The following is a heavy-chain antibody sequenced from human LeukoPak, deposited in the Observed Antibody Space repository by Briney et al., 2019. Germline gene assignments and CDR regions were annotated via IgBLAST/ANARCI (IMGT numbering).Heavy chain of an antibody. D-gene: IGHD4-23*01. CDR2: IYYSGRT. Sequence: TSETLSLTCTVSGGSIMVAAYSWSWIRQPPGKGLEWIGYIYYSGRTYYNPSLKSRVTISLDRSKNQFSLKVSSVTAADTAVYFCARGYGDNSGAFDTWGQGTLVTVSS. V-gene: IGHV4-30-2*01. CDR3: ARGYGDNSGAFDT. J-gene: IGHJ3*02. CDR1: GGSIMVAAYS.